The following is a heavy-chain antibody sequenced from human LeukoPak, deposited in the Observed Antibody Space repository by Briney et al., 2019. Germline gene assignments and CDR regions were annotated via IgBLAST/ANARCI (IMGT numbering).Heavy chain of an antibody. CDR2: IGGNGVST. V-gene: IGHV3-23*01. CDR1: GFTFSNHA. CDR3: ARCTKYTTGWCNWFDP. Sequence: GGSLRLSCAASGFTFSNHAMNWVRQTPGKGLEWVSGIGGNGVSTYYADSVKGRFTISRDNSKDTLYLQMNSLSAEDTAVYYCARCTKYTTGWCNWFDPWGQGTLVTVSS. D-gene: IGHD6-19*01. J-gene: IGHJ5*02.